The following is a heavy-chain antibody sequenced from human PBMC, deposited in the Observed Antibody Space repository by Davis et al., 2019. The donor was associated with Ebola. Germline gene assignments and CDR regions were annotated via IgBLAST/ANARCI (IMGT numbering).Heavy chain of an antibody. CDR1: GFTFSSYN. D-gene: IGHD5-18*01. V-gene: IGHV3-48*02. CDR3: AGTGYSYGGNWFDP. J-gene: IGHJ5*02. CDR2: ITPSSDTI. Sequence: GESLKISCAASGFTFSSYNMNWVRLAPGKGLEWISYITPSSDTIYYADSVKGRFTISRDNAKNSLYLQMNSLRDEDTAVYYCAGTGYSYGGNWFDPWGQGTLVTVSS.